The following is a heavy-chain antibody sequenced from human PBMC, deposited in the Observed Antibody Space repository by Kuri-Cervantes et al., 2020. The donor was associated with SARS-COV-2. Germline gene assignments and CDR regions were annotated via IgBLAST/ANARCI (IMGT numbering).Heavy chain of an antibody. CDR3: ARTLGEDIVVVPAATFDY. D-gene: IGHD2-2*01. Sequence: LSLTCAASGFTFSSYAMHWVRQAPGKGLEWVAVISYDGSNKYYADSVKGRFTISRDNSKNALYLQMNSLRAEDTAVYYCARTLGEDIVVVPAATFDYWGQGTLVTVSS. CDR1: GFTFSSYA. CDR2: ISYDGSNK. J-gene: IGHJ4*02. V-gene: IGHV3-30-3*01.